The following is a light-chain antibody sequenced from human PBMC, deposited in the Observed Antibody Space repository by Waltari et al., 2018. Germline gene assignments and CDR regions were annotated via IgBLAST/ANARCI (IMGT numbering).Light chain of an antibody. CDR3: QQYNSYSPYT. J-gene: IGKJ2*01. CDR2: KAS. CDR1: QSIRSW. Sequence: DIQMTQSPSTLSASVEDWVTITCRASQSIRSWLAWYQQRPGKAPNLLIYKASSLESGVPSRFSGSGSGTEFTLTISSLQPDDFATYYCQQYNSYSPYTFGQGTKLEIK. V-gene: IGKV1-5*03.